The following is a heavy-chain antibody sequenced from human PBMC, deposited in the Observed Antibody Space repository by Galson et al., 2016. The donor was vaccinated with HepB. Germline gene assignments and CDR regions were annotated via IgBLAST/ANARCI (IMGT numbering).Heavy chain of an antibody. CDR3: ARSAGQSAFDY. CDR1: GYSFTNNV. V-gene: IGHV1-3*01. J-gene: IGHJ4*02. D-gene: IGHD6-19*01. Sequence: SVKVSCKASGYSFTNNVIHWVRQVPGQRLEWMGWINAGNGVTKYSQKFQGRVTITRDTSASTAYMELSSLRSEDTAVYYCARSAGQSAFDYWGQGTLVTVSS. CDR2: INAGNGVT.